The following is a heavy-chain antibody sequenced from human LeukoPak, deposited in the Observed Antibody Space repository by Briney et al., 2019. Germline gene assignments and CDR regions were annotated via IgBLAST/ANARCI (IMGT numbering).Heavy chain of an antibody. Sequence: SETLSLTCTVSGGSISSYYWSWIRQPPGKGLEWIGYIYYSGSTNYNPSLKSRVTISVDTSKNQFSLKLSSVTAADTAVYYCARSVEGYCSGGSCYSYYYYMDVWGQGTMVTVSS. CDR3: ARSVEGYCSGGSCYSYYYYMDV. D-gene: IGHD2-15*01. CDR2: IYYSGST. CDR1: GGSISSYY. J-gene: IGHJ6*03. V-gene: IGHV4-59*01.